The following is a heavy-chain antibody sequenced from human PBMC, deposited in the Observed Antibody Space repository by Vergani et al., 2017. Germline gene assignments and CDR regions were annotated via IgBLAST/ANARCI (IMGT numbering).Heavy chain of an antibody. CDR3: ARDLMEDSSGWDLPLYYYGMDV. CDR2: ISAYNGNT. V-gene: IGHV1-18*01. J-gene: IGHJ6*02. D-gene: IGHD6-19*01. CDR1: GYTFTSYC. Sequence: QVQLVQSGAEVKKPGASVKVSCKASGYTFTSYCISWVRQAPGQGLEWMGWISAYNGNTNYAQKLQGRVTMTTDTSTSTAYMELRSLRSDDTAVYYCARDLMEDSSGWDLPLYYYGMDVWGQGTTVTVSS.